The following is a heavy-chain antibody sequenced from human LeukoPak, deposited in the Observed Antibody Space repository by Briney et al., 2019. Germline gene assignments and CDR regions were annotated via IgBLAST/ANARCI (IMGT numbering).Heavy chain of an antibody. Sequence: SETLSLTCTVSGGSISSYYWSWIRQPAGKGLEWIGRIYTSGSTNYNPSLKSRVTMSVDTSNNQFSLKLSSVTAADTAVYYCARDDAAGIVGATPGDYWGQGTLVTVSS. CDR1: GGSISSYY. V-gene: IGHV4-4*07. CDR2: IYTSGST. CDR3: ARDDAAGIVGATPGDY. J-gene: IGHJ4*02. D-gene: IGHD1-26*01.